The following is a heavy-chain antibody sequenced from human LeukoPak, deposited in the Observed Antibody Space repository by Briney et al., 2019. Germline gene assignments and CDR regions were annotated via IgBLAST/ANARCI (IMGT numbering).Heavy chain of an antibody. V-gene: IGHV4-34*01. D-gene: IGHD3-10*01. Sequence: SETLSLTCAVYGGSFSGYYWSWIRQPPGKGLEWIGEINHSGSTNYNPSLKSRVTISVDTSKNQFSLKLSSVTAADTAVYYCARDRGLWFGELLDYWGPGTLVTVSS. J-gene: IGHJ4*02. CDR1: GGSFSGYY. CDR2: INHSGST. CDR3: ARDRGLWFGELLDY.